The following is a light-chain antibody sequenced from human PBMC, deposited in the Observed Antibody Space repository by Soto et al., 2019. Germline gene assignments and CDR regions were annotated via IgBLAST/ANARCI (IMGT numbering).Light chain of an antibody. CDR1: SSRIGAGYD. CDR3: QSYDSRLTAYV. J-gene: IGLJ1*01. CDR2: GNN. Sequence: QSVLTQPPSVSGAPGQRVTISCTGSSSRIGAGYDVHWYHHLPGAAPKPLVSGNNNRPSGVPDRFSASKSGTSAYLAITGLQTEDEAQYYCQSYDSRLTAYVFGTGTKLPVL. V-gene: IGLV1-40*01.